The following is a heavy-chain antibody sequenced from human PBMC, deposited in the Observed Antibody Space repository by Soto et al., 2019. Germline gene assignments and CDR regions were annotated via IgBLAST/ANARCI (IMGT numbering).Heavy chain of an antibody. J-gene: IGHJ4*02. V-gene: IGHV1-69*01. CDR2: IIPIFGTA. D-gene: IGHD4-4*01. Sequence: QVQLVQSGAEVKKPGSSVKVSCKASGGTFSSYAISWVRQAPGQGLEWMGGIIPIFGTANYARKFQGRVTITADESTSPEYMELSSLRSEDTGVYYCARGQLLTTWEYWGQGNLVTVSS. CDR3: ARGQLLTTWEY. CDR1: GGTFSSYA.